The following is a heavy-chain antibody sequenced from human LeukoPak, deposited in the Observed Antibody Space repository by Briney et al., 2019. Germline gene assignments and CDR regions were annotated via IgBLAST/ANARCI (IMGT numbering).Heavy chain of an antibody. D-gene: IGHD6-19*01. CDR2: IRSKAYGGTT. CDR3: TRFSIYRSGWYEENYFDY. CDR1: GFTFGDYA. V-gene: IGHV3-49*03. Sequence: GRSLRLSCTASGFTFGDYAMSWFRQAPGKGLEWVGFIRSKAYGGTTEYAASVKGRFTISRDDSKSIAYLQMNSLKTEDTAVYYCTRFSIYRSGWYEENYFDYWGQGTLVTVSS. J-gene: IGHJ4*02.